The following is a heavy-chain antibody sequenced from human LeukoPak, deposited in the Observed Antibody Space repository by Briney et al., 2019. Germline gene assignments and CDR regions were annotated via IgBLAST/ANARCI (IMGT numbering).Heavy chain of an antibody. CDR1: GDSITSGVYY. V-gene: IGHV4-61*02. Sequence: SQTLSLTCTVSGDSITSGVYYWSRIRQPAGKGLEWIGRIYSSGSTNYNPSLESRVTISLDTSKNQFSLKLSSVTTADTAVYYCARDSPGSYFDYWGQGTLVTVSS. J-gene: IGHJ4*02. CDR3: ARDSPGSYFDY. CDR2: IYSSGST.